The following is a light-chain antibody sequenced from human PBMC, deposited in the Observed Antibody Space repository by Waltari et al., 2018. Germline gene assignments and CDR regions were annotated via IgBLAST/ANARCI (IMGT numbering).Light chain of an antibody. CDR2: AAS. CDR1: QSISSY. CDR3: QQYRWAPHT. V-gene: IGKV1-39*01. Sequence: DIQMTQSPSSLSASVGDRVTITCRASQSISSYLNWYQQKPGKAPKLLIYAASSLQSGVPSRFSGSGSGTDFTLTISSLQPEDFATYYCQQYRWAPHTFGQGNKLAIK. J-gene: IGKJ2*01.